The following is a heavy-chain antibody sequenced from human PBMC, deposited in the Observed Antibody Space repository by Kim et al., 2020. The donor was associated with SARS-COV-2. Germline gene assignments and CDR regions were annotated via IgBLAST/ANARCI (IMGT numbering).Heavy chain of an antibody. CDR2: IKQDGSEK. J-gene: IGHJ5*02. CDR3: ARERHGWYSSSWYPAEVGFDP. V-gene: IGHV3-7*01. CDR1: GFTFSSYW. D-gene: IGHD6-13*01. Sequence: GGSLRLSCAASGFTFSSYWMSWVRQAPGKGLEWVANIKQDGSEKYYVDSVKGRFTISRDNAKNSLYLQMNSLRAEDTAVYYCARERHGWYSSSWYPAEVGFDPWGQGTLVTVSS.